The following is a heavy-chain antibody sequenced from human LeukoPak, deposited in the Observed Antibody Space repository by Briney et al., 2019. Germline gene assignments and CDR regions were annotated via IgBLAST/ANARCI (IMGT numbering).Heavy chain of an antibody. CDR1: GFTFDDYG. J-gene: IGHJ6*04. CDR2: INWNGGST. V-gene: IGHV3-20*01. D-gene: IGHD4-17*01. Sequence: PGGSLRLSCAASGFTFDDYGMSWVRQAPGKGLEWVSGINWNGGSTGYADSVKGRFTISRDNAKNSLYLQMNSLRAEDTALYHCARDISNDYDEPHSDVWGKGTTVTVSS. CDR3: ARDISNDYDEPHSDV.